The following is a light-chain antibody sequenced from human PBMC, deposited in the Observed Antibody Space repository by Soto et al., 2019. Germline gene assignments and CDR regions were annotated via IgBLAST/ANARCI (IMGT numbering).Light chain of an antibody. CDR2: GAS. V-gene: IGKV3D-7*01. CDR1: QSVSSSY. Sequence: PGERVTLSCRASQSVSSSYLTWYQQKPGQAPRLLIYGASTRATSIPARFSGSGSGTDFTLTISSLQPEDFAVYYCQQGYTRFPFGPGNKVDIK. J-gene: IGKJ3*01. CDR3: QQGYTRFP.